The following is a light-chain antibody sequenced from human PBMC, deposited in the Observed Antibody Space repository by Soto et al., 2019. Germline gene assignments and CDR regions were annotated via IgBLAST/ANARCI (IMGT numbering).Light chain of an antibody. J-gene: IGKJ1*01. V-gene: IGKV3-11*01. CDR1: QTVDSF. Sequence: EIVLTQSAATLSLSPGERATLSCRASQTVDSFLAWYQQKPGQAPRLLIHDISERATGVPARFSGSGSGTDFTLTISSLEPEDFAVYYCQQRRSWPRTFGQGTKVEIK. CDR2: DIS. CDR3: QQRRSWPRT.